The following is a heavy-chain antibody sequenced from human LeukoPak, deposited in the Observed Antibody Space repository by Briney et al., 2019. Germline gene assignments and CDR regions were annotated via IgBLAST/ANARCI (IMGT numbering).Heavy chain of an antibody. CDR2: IQYDGSNK. Sequence: PGGSLRLSCAAFGFAFSNYGLHWVRQPPGKGLEWVAFIQYDGSNKFHTDSVKGRFTISRDNSKNTLFLQMNSLRAEDTAVYYCAKPGGRVGESLNGIDYWGQGTLVTVS. D-gene: IGHD3-10*01. V-gene: IGHV3-30*02. CDR3: AKPGGRVGESLNGIDY. J-gene: IGHJ4*02. CDR1: GFAFSNYG.